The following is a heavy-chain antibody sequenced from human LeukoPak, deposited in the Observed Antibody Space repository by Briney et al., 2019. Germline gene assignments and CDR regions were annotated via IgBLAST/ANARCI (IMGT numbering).Heavy chain of an antibody. D-gene: IGHD3-9*01. Sequence: GGSLKLSCAASGFTFGSYDMHWVRQAPGKGLEGVTVISYDGNNKEYADSVKGRFTISRDNSKNSLYLQMNSRRGEDTAMYYCARGMDYDFLAGPPDYWGQGTLVTVSS. CDR1: GFTFGSYD. V-gene: IGHV3-30*04. CDR3: ARGMDYDFLAGPPDY. CDR2: ISYDGNNK. J-gene: IGHJ4*02.